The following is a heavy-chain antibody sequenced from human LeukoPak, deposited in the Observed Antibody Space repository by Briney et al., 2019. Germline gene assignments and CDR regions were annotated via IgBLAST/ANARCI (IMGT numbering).Heavy chain of an antibody. Sequence: SQTLSLTCTVSGGSISSGSYYWSWIRQPPGKGLEWIGEINHSGSTNYNPSLKSRVTISVDTSKNQFSLKLSSVTAADTAVYYCARPQPNKRRVAEGWSWSVRGEHAFDIWGQGTMVTVSS. CDR3: ARPQPNKRRVAEGWSWSVRGEHAFDI. CDR1: GGSISSGSYY. J-gene: IGHJ3*02. V-gene: IGHV4-39*07. D-gene: IGHD1/OR15-1a*01. CDR2: INHSGST.